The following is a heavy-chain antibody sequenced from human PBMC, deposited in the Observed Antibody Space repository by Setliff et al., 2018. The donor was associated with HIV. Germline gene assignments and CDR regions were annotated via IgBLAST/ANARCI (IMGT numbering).Heavy chain of an antibody. CDR1: RGPFSGYF. Sequence: ASETLSLTCGVFRGPFSGYFWSWIRQSPGRGLEWIGEINHSGSTNYNPSLKSRVTISVDTSKNQFSLKLNSVTAADTAVYYCARWAVTASDYWGQGTLVTVSS. CDR2: INHSGST. CDR3: ARWAVTASDY. J-gene: IGHJ4*02. D-gene: IGHD2-21*02. V-gene: IGHV4-34*01.